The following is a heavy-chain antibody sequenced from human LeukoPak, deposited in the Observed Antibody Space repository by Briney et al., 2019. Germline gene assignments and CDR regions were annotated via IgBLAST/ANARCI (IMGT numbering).Heavy chain of an antibody. V-gene: IGHV4-34*01. CDR2: INHSGST. D-gene: IGHD4-23*01. CDR1: GGSFSGYY. J-gene: IGHJ4*02. Sequence: PSETLSLTCAVYGGSFSGYYWSWIRQPPGKGLEWIGEINHSGSTNYNPSLKSRVTISVDTSKNQFSLELSSVTAADTALYYCARGGSYGGYHSYWGQGTLVTVSS. CDR3: ARGGSYGGYHSY.